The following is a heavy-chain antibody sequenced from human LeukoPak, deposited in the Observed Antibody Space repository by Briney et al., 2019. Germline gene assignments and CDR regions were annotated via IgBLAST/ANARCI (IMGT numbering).Heavy chain of an antibody. V-gene: IGHV3-21*01. CDR1: GFTFSIYS. CDR3: ARGVAAAAGEDY. J-gene: IGHJ4*02. Sequence: PGGSLRLSCAASGFTFSIYSMNWVRQAPGKGLEWVSSISSSSSYIYYADSVKGRFTISRDNAKNSLYLQMNSLRAEDTAVYYCARGVAAAAGEDYWGQGTLVTVSS. D-gene: IGHD6-13*01. CDR2: ISSSSSYI.